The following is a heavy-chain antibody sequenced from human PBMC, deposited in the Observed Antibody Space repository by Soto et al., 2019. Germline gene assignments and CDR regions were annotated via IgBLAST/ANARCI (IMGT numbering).Heavy chain of an antibody. Sequence: QVHLVQSGTEVKEPGASVKVSCKASASTFTGYTINWVRQAPGQGLEWMGWISTFNGNTKYAGKFEGRVTMTTNTPTTTGSMELTSRPFGGTAVYFCARGTGTSGRWLGPWGKGTLVSVSS. CDR1: ASTFTGYT. CDR3: ARGTGTSGRWLGP. V-gene: IGHV1-18*04. D-gene: IGHD1-1*01. J-gene: IGHJ5*02. CDR2: ISTFNGNT.